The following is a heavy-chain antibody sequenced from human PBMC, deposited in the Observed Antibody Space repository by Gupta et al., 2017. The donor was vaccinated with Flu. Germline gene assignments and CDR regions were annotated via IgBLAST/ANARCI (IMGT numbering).Heavy chain of an antibody. Sequence: EVQLVESGGGLVKPGGSLRLSWDASGFTFGDYSMKWVRQAPGKGLEWVSSISSGSSYIYYADSVKGRFTISRDNAKNSLYLQMNSLRAEDTAVYYCARGSSTGYYYSDYWGQGTLVTVSS. CDR3: ARGSSTGYYYSDY. D-gene: IGHD3-22*01. J-gene: IGHJ4*02. CDR2: ISSGSSYI. CDR1: GFTFGDYS. V-gene: IGHV3-21*01.